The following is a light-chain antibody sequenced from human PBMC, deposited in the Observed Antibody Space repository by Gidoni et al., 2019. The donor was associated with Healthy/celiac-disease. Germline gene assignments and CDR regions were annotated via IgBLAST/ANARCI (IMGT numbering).Light chain of an antibody. Sequence: EIGVMQSPGTQSWSPGERATLSCMASQSVSSSYLAWYQQTPGQAPRLLIYGASSRATGIPDRFSGSGSGTDFTLTISSLEPEDFAVYYCQQYGSSPITFGQGTRLEIK. J-gene: IGKJ5*01. CDR2: GAS. CDR1: QSVSSSY. V-gene: IGKV3-20*01. CDR3: QQYGSSPIT.